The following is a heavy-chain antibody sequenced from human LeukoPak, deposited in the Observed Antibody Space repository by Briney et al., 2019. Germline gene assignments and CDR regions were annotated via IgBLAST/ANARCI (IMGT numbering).Heavy chain of an antibody. CDR3: ATVRLGNTRDFDY. V-gene: IGHV3-74*01. Sequence: GGPLRLSCAASGFTFSSHWLYWVRQAPGKGLEWVSHINNDGGSTTYADAVKGRFTISRDNAKNTLYLQMNSLRADGTAVDYCATVRLGNTRDFDYWGQGTLVTVSS. D-gene: IGHD3-9*01. CDR1: GFTFSSHW. CDR2: INNDGGST. J-gene: IGHJ4*02.